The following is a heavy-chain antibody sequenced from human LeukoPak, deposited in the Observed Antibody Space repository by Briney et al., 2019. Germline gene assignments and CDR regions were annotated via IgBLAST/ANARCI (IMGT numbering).Heavy chain of an antibody. Sequence: GGSLRLSCAASGFSVRTNYMSWVRQPPGKALEWVSTVYSGGRTYYADSVRGRFTISMDNSRNTLFLDMRALRVDDTAIYYCARGAIGDSPARFDFWGQGTLVTVSS. CDR2: VYSGGRT. D-gene: IGHD4-17*01. CDR3: ARGAIGDSPARFDF. J-gene: IGHJ5*01. CDR1: GFSVRTNY. V-gene: IGHV3-53*01.